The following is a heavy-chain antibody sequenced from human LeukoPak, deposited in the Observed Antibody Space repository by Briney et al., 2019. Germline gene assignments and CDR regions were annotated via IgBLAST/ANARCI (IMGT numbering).Heavy chain of an antibody. D-gene: IGHD6-19*01. V-gene: IGHV4-39*07. CDR3: AVGYSSGWYDY. J-gene: IGHJ4*02. Sequence: SETLSLTCIISDDSISSSTYYWGWIRQPPGTGLEWIGTLYYSGKTYYNPSLKSRVTISIDTSKNQFSLKLSSVTAADTAVYYCAVGYSSGWYDYWGQGTLVTVSS. CDR1: DDSISSSTYY. CDR2: LYYSGKT.